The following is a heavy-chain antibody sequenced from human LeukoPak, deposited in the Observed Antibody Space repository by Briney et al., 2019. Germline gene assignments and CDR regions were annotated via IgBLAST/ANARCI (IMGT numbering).Heavy chain of an antibody. J-gene: IGHJ4*02. Sequence: GGSLRLSCAASGFTFSSYGMHWVRQAPGKGLEWVAVISYDGSNKYYADSVKGRFTISRDNSKNTLYLQMNSLRAEDTAVYYYANMDYYGSGSYYNPYWGQGTLVTVSS. CDR2: ISYDGSNK. CDR3: ANMDYYGSGSYYNPY. V-gene: IGHV3-30*18. CDR1: GFTFSSYG. D-gene: IGHD3-10*01.